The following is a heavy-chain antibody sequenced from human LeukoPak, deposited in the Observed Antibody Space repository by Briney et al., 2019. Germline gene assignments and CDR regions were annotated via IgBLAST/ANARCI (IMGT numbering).Heavy chain of an antibody. Sequence: TGGSLRLSCAVSGFTFSSYWMHWVRHAPGKGLVWVSRINSDGSSTSYADSVKGRFTSSRDNAKNTLYLQMNSLRVEDTAVYYCASHCSSTSCLDYWGQGTLVTVSS. CDR1: GFTFSSYW. J-gene: IGHJ4*02. V-gene: IGHV3-74*01. CDR3: ASHCSSTSCLDY. CDR2: INSDGSST. D-gene: IGHD2-2*01.